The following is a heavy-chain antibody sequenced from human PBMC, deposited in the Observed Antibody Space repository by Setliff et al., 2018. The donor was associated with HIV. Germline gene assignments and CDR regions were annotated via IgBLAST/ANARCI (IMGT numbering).Heavy chain of an antibody. Sequence: GGSLRLSCAASGFTFSSYAMNWVRQAPGKRLEWVSSITNDGRNTYYADSVKGRFSISRDRSRNTVSLQMSSLRVEDTAMYYCARDRYWDSEYYYYYYYMDVWGKGTTVTVS. CDR3: ARDRYWDSEYYYYYYYMDV. J-gene: IGHJ6*03. CDR2: ITNDGRNT. V-gene: IGHV3-23*01. D-gene: IGHD1-20*01. CDR1: GFTFSSYA.